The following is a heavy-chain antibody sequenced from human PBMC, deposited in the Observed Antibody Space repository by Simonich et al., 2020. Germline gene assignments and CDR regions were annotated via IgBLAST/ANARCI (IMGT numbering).Heavy chain of an antibody. Sequence: EVQLVESGGGLVQPGGSLRLSCAASGFTFSSYEMNWVRQAPGKGLEWVSYISSSGRTIYYADSVKGRFTISRDNAKTSLYLQMNSLRAEDTAVYYCARDFRLQLVEIGTYYYYGMDVWGQGTTVTVSS. J-gene: IGHJ6*02. CDR1: GFTFSSYE. CDR2: ISSSGRTI. D-gene: IGHD6-6*01. V-gene: IGHV3-48*03. CDR3: ARDFRLQLVEIGTYYYYGMDV.